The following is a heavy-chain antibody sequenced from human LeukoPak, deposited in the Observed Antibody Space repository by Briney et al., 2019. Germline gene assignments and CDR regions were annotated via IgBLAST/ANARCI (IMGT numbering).Heavy chain of an antibody. CDR2: ISAYNGNT. CDR1: GYTFTSYG. CDR3: ARKVSLGYSGYDFDY. V-gene: IGHV1-18*01. J-gene: IGHJ4*02. Sequence: ASVKVSCKASGYTFTSYGISWVRQAPGQGLEWMGWISAYNGNTNYAQKLQGRVTMTTDTSTSTAYMELRSLRSDDTGVYYCARKVSLGYSGYDFDYWGQGTLVTVSS. D-gene: IGHD5-12*01.